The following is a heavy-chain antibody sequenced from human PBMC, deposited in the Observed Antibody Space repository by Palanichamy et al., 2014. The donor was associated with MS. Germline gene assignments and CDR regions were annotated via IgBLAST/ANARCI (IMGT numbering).Heavy chain of an antibody. CDR1: GFSLSTSGVG. J-gene: IGHJ4*02. V-gene: IGHV2-5*02. D-gene: IGHD3-3*01. Sequence: QITLRESGPTLVKPTQTLTLTCTFSGFSLSTSGVGVGWIRQPPGKALEWLAFIYWDDDKRYSPSLKSRLTITKDTSKNQVVLTLTNMDPVDTGTYYCAHRGYYDFWSGYSPPTYFDYWGQGTLVTVSS. CDR2: IYWDDDK. CDR3: AHRGYYDFWSGYSPPTYFDY.